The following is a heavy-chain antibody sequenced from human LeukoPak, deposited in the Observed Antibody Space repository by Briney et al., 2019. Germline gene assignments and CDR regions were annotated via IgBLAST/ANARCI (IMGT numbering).Heavy chain of an antibody. CDR1: GGSISGYY. D-gene: IGHD6-19*01. J-gene: IGHJ2*01. V-gene: IGHV4-59*01. CDR2: IYYSGST. CDR3: AREPMVAVADWYFDL. Sequence: SETLSLTCAVSGGSISGYYWSWIRQPPGKGLEWIGYIYYSGSTNYNPSLKSRVTISVDTSKNQYSLKLSSVTAADTAVYYCAREPMVAVADWYFDLWGRGILVTVSS.